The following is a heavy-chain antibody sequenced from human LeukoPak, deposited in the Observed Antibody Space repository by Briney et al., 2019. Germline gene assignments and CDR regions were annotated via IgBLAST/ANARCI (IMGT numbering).Heavy chain of an antibody. J-gene: IGHJ6*03. V-gene: IGHV4-39*01. CDR3: ARHRQPWSRMDV. CDR2: IYYSGST. Sequence: PSETLSLTCTVSGGSISSSSYYWGWIRQPPGKGLEWIGTIYYSGSTYYNPSLKSRVTISVHTSKNQFSLKLSSVTAADTAVYYCARHRQPWSRMDVWGKGTTVTVSS. D-gene: IGHD5-18*01. CDR1: GGSISSSSYY.